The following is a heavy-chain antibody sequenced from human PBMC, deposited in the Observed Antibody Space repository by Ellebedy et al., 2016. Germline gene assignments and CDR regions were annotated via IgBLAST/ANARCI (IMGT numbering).Heavy chain of an antibody. CDR3: VRGGRYSGSYNWFDP. CDR1: GFTFDDYG. J-gene: IGHJ5*02. D-gene: IGHD1-26*01. CDR2: INWNGGST. Sequence: GGSLRLSXAASGFTFDDYGMSWVRQAPGKGLEWVSGINWNGGSTGYADSVKGRFTISRDNAKNSLYLQMNSLRAEDTALYYCVRGGRYSGSYNWFDPWGQGTLVTVSS. V-gene: IGHV3-20*03.